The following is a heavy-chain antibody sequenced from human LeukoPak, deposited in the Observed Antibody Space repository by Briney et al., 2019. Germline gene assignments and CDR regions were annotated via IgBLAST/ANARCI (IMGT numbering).Heavy chain of an antibody. D-gene: IGHD3-22*01. CDR3: ASEYDSSTGDDY. CDR2: ISSSGRTK. J-gene: IGHJ4*02. CDR1: GFRFSDYY. V-gene: IGHV3-11*01. Sequence: GGSLRLSCATSGFRFSDYYMNWIRQAPGKGLEWISHISSSGRTKSYADSVMGRFTISRDNTKNSLYLEMNSLRAEDTDRYYCASEYDSSTGDDYWGQGTLVTVSS.